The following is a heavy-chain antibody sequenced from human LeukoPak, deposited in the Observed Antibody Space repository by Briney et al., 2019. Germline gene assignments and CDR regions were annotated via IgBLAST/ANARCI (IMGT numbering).Heavy chain of an antibody. D-gene: IGHD2/OR15-2a*01. CDR3: ARIGMENFYDL. J-gene: IGHJ5*02. Sequence: PGGSLRLSCAASGFTFSGFSMHWIRQAPGRGLEYVSAITGNGDKTFYTDSVRGRFTIFIDNSKNTLFHQMGSLRGEDTALYFCARIGMENFYDLWGQGTLVTVSS. V-gene: IGHV3-64*02. CDR2: ITGNGDKT. CDR1: GFTFSGFS.